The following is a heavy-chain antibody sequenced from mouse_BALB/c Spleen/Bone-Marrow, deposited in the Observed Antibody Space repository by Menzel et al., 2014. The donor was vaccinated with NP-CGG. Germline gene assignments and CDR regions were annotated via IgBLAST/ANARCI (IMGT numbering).Heavy chain of an antibody. D-gene: IGHD2-14*01. CDR1: GFNIKDTY. J-gene: IGHJ2*01. CDR3: ARYRLGTYFDY. Sequence: EVQRVESGAELVKPGASVKLSCTASGFNIKDTYIHWVKQRPEQGLEWIGRIDPANGNTKYGPKFQGKATITADTSSSTAYLYLSRLTSEDTAVYYCARYRLGTYFDYWGQGTTLTVSS. V-gene: IGHV14-3*02. CDR2: IDPANGNT.